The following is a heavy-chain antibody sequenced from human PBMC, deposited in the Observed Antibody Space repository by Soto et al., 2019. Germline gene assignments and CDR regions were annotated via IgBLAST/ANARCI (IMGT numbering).Heavy chain of an antibody. V-gene: IGHV3-23*05. CDR2: IYGSGRGI. J-gene: IGHJ4*02. CDR3: AKDAIYNDGLWLMDH. D-gene: IGHD2-21*01. CDR1: GRPHSNFA. Sequence: GGSLSLSCTASGRPHSNFARMWVRQAPGKGLECVSGIYGSGRGIEYADSVKGRFTISRDNSKNTVYLQMTDLRADDTAVYYCAKDAIYNDGLWLMDHWGQGTQVTV.